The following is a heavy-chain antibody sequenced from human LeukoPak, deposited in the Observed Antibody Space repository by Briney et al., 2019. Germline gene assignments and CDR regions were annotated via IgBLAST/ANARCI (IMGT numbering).Heavy chain of an antibody. CDR1: GFTFSNYD. V-gene: IGHV3-30*18. D-gene: IGHD3-3*01. CDR3: AKENDFVY. CDR2: ISYDGTNK. Sequence: GGSLRLSCAASGFTFSNYDMHWARQAPGKGLEWVAVISYDGTNKYYADSVKGRFTISRDNSKSTLYLQMNSLSAEDTAVYYCAKENDFVYWGQRTLVTVSS. J-gene: IGHJ4*02.